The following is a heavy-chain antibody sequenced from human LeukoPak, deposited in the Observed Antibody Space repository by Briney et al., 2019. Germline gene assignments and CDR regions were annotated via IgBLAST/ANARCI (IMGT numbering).Heavy chain of an antibody. Sequence: GGSLRLSCAASGFTFSSYSMNWVRQAPGKGLEWVPSISSSGSYRYYADSVKGRFTISRDNAKSSLYLQMNSLRAEDTAVYYCAREGTGEEFDYWGQGTLVTVSS. D-gene: IGHD7-27*01. CDR3: AREGTGEEFDY. CDR2: ISSSGSYR. CDR1: GFTFSSYS. J-gene: IGHJ4*02. V-gene: IGHV3-21*01.